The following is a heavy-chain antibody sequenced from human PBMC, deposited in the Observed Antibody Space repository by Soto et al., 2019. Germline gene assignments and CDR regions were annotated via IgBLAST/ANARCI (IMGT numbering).Heavy chain of an antibody. CDR2: ISGSGGST. D-gene: IGHD6-19*01. CDR3: ARSSGWPGGRGYFDY. J-gene: IGHJ4*02. V-gene: IGHV3-23*01. CDR1: GFTFSSYA. Sequence: GGSLRLSCAASGFTFSSYAMSWVRQAPGKGLEWVSAISGSGGSTYYADSVKGRFTISRDNSKNTLYLQMNSLRAEDTAVYYCARSSGWPGGRGYFDYWGQGTLVTVSS.